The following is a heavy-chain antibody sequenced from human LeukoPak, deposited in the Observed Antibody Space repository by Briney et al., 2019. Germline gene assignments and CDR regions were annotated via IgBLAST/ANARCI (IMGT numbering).Heavy chain of an antibody. D-gene: IGHD3-16*02. V-gene: IGHV4-30-4*08. CDR3: ARESRLRLGELSLGGIDY. J-gene: IGHJ4*02. Sequence: PSETLSLTSTVSGGSISSGDYYWSWIRQPPGKGLEWIGYIYYSGSTYYNPSLKSRVTISVDTSKNQFSMKLSSVTAADTAVYYCARESRLRLGELSLGGIDYWGQGTLVTVSS. CDR2: IYYSGST. CDR1: GGSISSGDYY.